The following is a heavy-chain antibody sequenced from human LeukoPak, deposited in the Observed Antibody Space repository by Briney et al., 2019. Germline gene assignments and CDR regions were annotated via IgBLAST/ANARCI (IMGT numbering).Heavy chain of an antibody. J-gene: IGHJ4*02. V-gene: IGHV3-30*18. D-gene: IGHD3-22*01. Sequence: GGSLRLSCAASGFTFSSYGMHWVRQAPGKGLEWVAVISYDGSNKYYADSVKGRFTISRDNSKNTLYLQMNSLRAEDTAVYYCAKDDTYYYDSSGYYFDYWGQGTLVTVSS. CDR2: ISYDGSNK. CDR1: GFTFSSYG. CDR3: AKDDTYYYDSSGYYFDY.